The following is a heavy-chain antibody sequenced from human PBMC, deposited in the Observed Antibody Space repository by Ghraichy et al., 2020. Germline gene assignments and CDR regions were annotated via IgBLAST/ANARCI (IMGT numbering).Heavy chain of an antibody. J-gene: IGHJ4*02. V-gene: IGHV3-23*01. CDR1: GFTFSSYA. CDR2: ISGSGGST. D-gene: IGHD2-2*01. Sequence: GGSLRLSCAASGFTFSSYAMSWVRQAPGKGLEWVSGISGSGGSTYYADSVKGRFTISRGNSKNTLYLQMNSLRAEDTALYYCAKAAHCTTSCRLGCGYFDYLGQGTLVTVSS. CDR3: AKAAHCTTSCRLGCGYFDY.